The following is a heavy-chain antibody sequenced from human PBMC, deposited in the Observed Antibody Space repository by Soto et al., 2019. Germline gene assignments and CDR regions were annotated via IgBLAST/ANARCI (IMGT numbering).Heavy chain of an antibody. V-gene: IGHV3-66*01. CDR1: GFTVSSFY. CDR3: SRDTFGGAYDFLH. CDR2: ISSGGST. J-gene: IGHJ4*02. Sequence: EVQLVESGGGLVQPGGSLRLSCAASGFTVSSFYMTWVRQAPGKGLQWVAVISSGGSTYYADSVKGRFTISRDNSKNTLYLEKNSLRADDTAVYYCSRDTFGGAYDFLHGGQGTLVTVSS. D-gene: IGHD3-3*01.